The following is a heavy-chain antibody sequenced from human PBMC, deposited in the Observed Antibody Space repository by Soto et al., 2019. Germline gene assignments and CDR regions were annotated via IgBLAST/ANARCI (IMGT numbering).Heavy chain of an antibody. D-gene: IGHD3-22*01. Sequence: EVQLVESGGGLIQPGGSLRLSCAASGFTVSSNYMSWVRQAPGKGLEWVSVIYSGGSTYYADSVKGRFTISRDNSKNTLYLQLTSLRAEDTAVFYCASDRVASGYPASFQHWGQGTLVTVSS. V-gene: IGHV3-53*01. CDR3: ASDRVASGYPASFQH. CDR1: GFTVSSNY. J-gene: IGHJ1*01. CDR2: IYSGGST.